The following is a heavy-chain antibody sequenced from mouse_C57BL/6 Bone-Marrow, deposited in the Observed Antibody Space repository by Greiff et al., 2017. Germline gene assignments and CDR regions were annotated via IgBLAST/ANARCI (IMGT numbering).Heavy chain of an antibody. J-gene: IGHJ4*01. CDR3: ARDGHYYYCSSPYCAMDY. D-gene: IGHD1-1*01. CDR1: GFTFSSYG. V-gene: IGHV5-6*01. Sequence: EVMLVESGGDLVKPGGSLKLSCAASGFTFSSYGMSWVRQTPDKRLEWVATISSGGSYTYYPDSVKGRFTISRDNAKNTLYLQMSRLNSEDTAMCYCARDGHYYYCSSPYCAMDYWGQGTSVTVSS. CDR2: ISSGGSYT.